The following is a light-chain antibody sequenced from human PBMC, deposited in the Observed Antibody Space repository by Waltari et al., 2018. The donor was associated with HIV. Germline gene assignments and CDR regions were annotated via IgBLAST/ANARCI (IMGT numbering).Light chain of an antibody. CDR3: QSFDNTLRGV. CDR2: GND. CDR1: SSNIGAGHD. V-gene: IGLV1-40*01. Sequence: TQPPSVSGAPGQRVTISCTGTSSNIGAGHDVHWYQQLPGTAPKLLIFGNDNRPSGVPDRFSGSKSGSSASLAMTGLQPEDEGDYYCQSFDNTLRGVFGGGTKLTVL. J-gene: IGLJ3*02.